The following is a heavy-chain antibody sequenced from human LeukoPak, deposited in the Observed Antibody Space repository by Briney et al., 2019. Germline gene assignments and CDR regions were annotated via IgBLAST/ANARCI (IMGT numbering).Heavy chain of an antibody. CDR3: ARVIRYSYGPRLYYYYMDV. J-gene: IGHJ6*03. V-gene: IGHV1-69*05. CDR1: GGTFSSYA. Sequence: SVKVSCNASGGTFSSYAISWVRQAPGQGLEWMGRIIPIFGTANYAQKFQGRVTITTDESTSTAYMELSSLRSEDTAVYYCARVIRYSYGPRLYYYYMDVWGKGTTVTVSS. CDR2: IIPIFGTA. D-gene: IGHD5-18*01.